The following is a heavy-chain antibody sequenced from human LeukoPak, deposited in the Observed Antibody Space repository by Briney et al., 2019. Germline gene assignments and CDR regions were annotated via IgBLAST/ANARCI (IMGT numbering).Heavy chain of an antibody. CDR1: GYTFTGYY. D-gene: IGHD6-6*01. J-gene: IGHJ4*02. Sequence: ASVKVSCKASGYTFTGYYMHWVRQAPGQGLEWMGWINPNSGGTNYAQKFQGRVSMTSDTSISTAYMELSSLRSDDTAVYYCARKSAARKTSEFDYWGQGTLVTVSS. V-gene: IGHV1-2*02. CDR2: INPNSGGT. CDR3: ARKSAARKTSEFDY.